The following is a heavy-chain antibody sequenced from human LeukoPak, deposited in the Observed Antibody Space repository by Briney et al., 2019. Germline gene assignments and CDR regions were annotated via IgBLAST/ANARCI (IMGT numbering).Heavy chain of an antibody. J-gene: IGHJ5*02. Sequence: PGGSLRLSCAASGFTFSSYWMHWVRQAPGKGLVWVSRINTDGSSTSYADSVKGRFTISRDNSKNTLYLQMNSLRAEDTAVYYCARRGRPWFVVVPAYNWFDPWGQGTLVTVSS. D-gene: IGHD2-2*01. CDR2: INTDGSST. CDR1: GFTFSSYW. V-gene: IGHV3-74*01. CDR3: ARRGRPWFVVVPAYNWFDP.